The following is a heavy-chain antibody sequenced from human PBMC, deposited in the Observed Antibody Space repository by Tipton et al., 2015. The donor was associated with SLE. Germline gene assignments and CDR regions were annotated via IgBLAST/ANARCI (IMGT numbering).Heavy chain of an antibody. V-gene: IGHV4-59*11. CDR3: ARGGTGYCSSTSCFDY. CDR2: IYYSGST. Sequence: TLSLTCTVSGGSIRSHYWSWIRQPPGQGLEWIGCIYYSGSTNYTPSLKSRVTISVDTSKNQFSLKLSSVTAADTAVYYCARGGTGYCSSTSCFDYWGQGTLVTVSS. CDR1: GGSIRSHY. D-gene: IGHD2-2*01. J-gene: IGHJ4*02.